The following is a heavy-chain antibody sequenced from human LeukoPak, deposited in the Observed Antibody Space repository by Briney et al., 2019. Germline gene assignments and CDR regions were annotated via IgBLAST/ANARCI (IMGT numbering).Heavy chain of an antibody. Sequence: SETLSLTCTVSGGSISSYYWSWIRQPPGKGLEWIGYIYYSGSTNYNPSLKSRVTISVDTSKNQFSLKLSSVTAADTAVYYCARARRQHRNWFDPWGQGTLVTVSS. CDR1: GGSISSYY. J-gene: IGHJ5*02. CDR3: ARARRQHRNWFDP. CDR2: IYYSGST. D-gene: IGHD5-18*01. V-gene: IGHV4-59*12.